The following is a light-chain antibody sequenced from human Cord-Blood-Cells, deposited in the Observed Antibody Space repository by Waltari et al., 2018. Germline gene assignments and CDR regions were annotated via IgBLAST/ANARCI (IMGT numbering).Light chain of an antibody. CDR3: QQSYSTPYT. CDR1: QSISSY. V-gene: IGKV1-39*01. J-gene: IGKJ2*01. Sequence: DIQMTQPPSSLSASVGDRVTITVRASQSISSYLNWYQQKPGKAPKLLIYAASSLQSGVPSRFSGSGSGTDFTLTISSLQPEDFATYYCQQSYSTPYTFGQGTKLEIK. CDR2: AAS.